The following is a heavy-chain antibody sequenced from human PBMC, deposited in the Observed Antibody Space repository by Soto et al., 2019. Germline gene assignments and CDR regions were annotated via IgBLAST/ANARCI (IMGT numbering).Heavy chain of an antibody. CDR2: MNPNSGXT. D-gene: IGHD2-15*01. J-gene: IGHJ4*02. CDR1: GYTFTSYD. V-gene: IGHV1-8*01. CDR3: ARGFFGGGTG. Sequence: SVXVSCKASGYTFTSYDINWVRQATGQGLEWMGWMNPNSGXTGYAQKFQGRVTMNRNTSISTSYMELSSLRSEDTAVYSCARGFFGGGTGWGQGTLVTVSS.